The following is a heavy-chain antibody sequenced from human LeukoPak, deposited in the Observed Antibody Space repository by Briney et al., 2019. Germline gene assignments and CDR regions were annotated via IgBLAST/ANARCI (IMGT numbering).Heavy chain of an antibody. D-gene: IGHD5-18*01. Sequence: GGSLRLSCAASGFTFSSNAMHWVRQAPGKGLEWVAIISYDGSDKYYADSVKGRFTISRDNSKNTLDLQMNSLRAEDTAVYYCAKDQGIQLGIDYWGQGSLVTVSS. V-gene: IGHV3-30*18. CDR1: GFTFSSNA. CDR2: ISYDGSDK. CDR3: AKDQGIQLGIDY. J-gene: IGHJ4*02.